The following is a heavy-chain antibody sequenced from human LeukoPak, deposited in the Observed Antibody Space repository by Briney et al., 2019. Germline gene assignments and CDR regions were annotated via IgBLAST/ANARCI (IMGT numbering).Heavy chain of an antibody. CDR2: IYSGGDT. CDR1: GFTVSSNY. Sequence: GVLRLSCAASGFTVSSNYMSWVRQAPGKGLEWVSVIYSGGDTYYTDSVKGRFTISRDSSKNTLYLQMNSLRTEDTALYYCAKDGDGGYHHAYWGQGTLVTVSS. V-gene: IGHV3-66*01. D-gene: IGHD3-22*01. J-gene: IGHJ4*02. CDR3: AKDGDGGYHHAY.